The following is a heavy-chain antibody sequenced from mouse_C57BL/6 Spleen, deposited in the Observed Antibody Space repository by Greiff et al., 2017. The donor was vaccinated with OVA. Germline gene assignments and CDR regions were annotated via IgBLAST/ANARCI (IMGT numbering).Heavy chain of an antibody. Sequence: QVQLQQSGPELVKPGASVKISCKASGYSFTSYYIHWVKQRPGQGLEWIGWIYPGSGNTKYNEKFKGKATLTADTSSSTAYMQLSSLTSEDSAVYYCASPAYYSNYEWFAYWGKGTLVTVSA. CDR3: ASPAYYSNYEWFAY. V-gene: IGHV1-66*01. CDR2: IYPGSGNT. J-gene: IGHJ3*01. D-gene: IGHD2-5*01. CDR1: GYSFTSYY.